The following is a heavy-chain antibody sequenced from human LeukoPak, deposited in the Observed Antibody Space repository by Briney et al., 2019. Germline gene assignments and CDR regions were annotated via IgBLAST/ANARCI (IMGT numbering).Heavy chain of an antibody. J-gene: IGHJ6*03. CDR3: ARGLYCSSTSCLYYYYYYMDV. CDR1: GYTFTSYD. V-gene: IGHV1-8*03. CDR2: MNPNSGNT. D-gene: IGHD2-2*01. Sequence: VASVKVSCKASGYTFTSYDINWVRQATGQGLGWMGWMNPNSGNTGYAQKFQGRVTITRNTSISTAYMELSSLRSEDTAVYYCARGLYCSSTSCLYYYYYYMDVWGKGTTVTVSS.